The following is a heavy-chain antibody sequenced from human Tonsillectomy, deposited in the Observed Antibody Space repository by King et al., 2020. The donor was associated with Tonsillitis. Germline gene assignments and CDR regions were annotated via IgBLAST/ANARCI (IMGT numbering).Heavy chain of an antibody. CDR2: INHGGST. CDR3: ARAFSVTRLD. V-gene: IGHV4-34*01. Sequence: VQLQQWGAGLLKPSETLSLTCAVYGGSFSGYYWSWIRQPPGKGLEWIGEINHGGSTNYNPSPKSRVTISVDTSKSQFSLKLNSVTAADTAVYYCARAFSVTRLDWGRGTLVTVSS. J-gene: IGHJ4*02. CDR1: GGSFSGYY. D-gene: IGHD4-17*01.